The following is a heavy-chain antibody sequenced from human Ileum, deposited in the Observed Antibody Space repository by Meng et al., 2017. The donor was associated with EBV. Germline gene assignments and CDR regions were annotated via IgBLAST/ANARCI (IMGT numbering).Heavy chain of an antibody. CDR2: IRNKVKNYAT. CDR3: TRPGAYCTGECPFDP. V-gene: IGHV3-73*02. Sequence: EVQLVESGGGLVQPGGSLNLSGVASGFTFSDSSMHWVRQASGKGLEWVGRIRNKVKNYATEYAASVKGRFTISRDDSKNTAYLQMNSLKTEDTAVYYCTRPGAYCTGECPFDPWGQGTLVTVSS. J-gene: IGHJ5*02. D-gene: IGHD2-8*02. CDR1: GFTFSDSS.